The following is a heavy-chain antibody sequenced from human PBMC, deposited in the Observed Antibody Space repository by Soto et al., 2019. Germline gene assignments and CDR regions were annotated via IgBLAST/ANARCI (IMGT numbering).Heavy chain of an antibody. D-gene: IGHD3-22*01. CDR2: IIPIFGTA. CDR1: GGSFSRHT. V-gene: IGHV1-69*01. J-gene: IGHJ4*02. CDR3: AGGWGYDSTDYYYAD. Sequence: QVQLVQSGAEVRKPGSSVRVSCKASGGSFSRHTISWVRQAPGQGLEWMGGIIPIFGTANHAQKFQGRVTIIADESTSTVYLELSSLRSDDTAIYYCAGGWGYDSTDYYYADWGQGTLVIVSS.